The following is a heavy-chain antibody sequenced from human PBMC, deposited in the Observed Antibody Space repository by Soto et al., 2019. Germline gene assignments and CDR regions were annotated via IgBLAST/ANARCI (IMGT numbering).Heavy chain of an antibody. CDR3: ARVGGFGATTIDY. J-gene: IGHJ4*02. CDR1: GGSVNSDSYY. CDR2: LYYSGST. V-gene: IGHV4-61*01. Sequence: SETLSLTCTVSGGSVNSDSYYWSWIRQPPGKRLEWIGSLYYSGSTNYNPSLKSRVTISVDTSKNQFSLKLSSVTAADTAVHYCARVGGFGATTIDYWGQGTLVTVSS. D-gene: IGHD3-10*01.